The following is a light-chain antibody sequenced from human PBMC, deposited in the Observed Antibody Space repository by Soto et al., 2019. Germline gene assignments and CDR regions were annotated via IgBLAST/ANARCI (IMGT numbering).Light chain of an antibody. Sequence: DIQMTQSPSTLSASVGDRVTITCRASQSISSWLAWYQQKPGEAPKLLIYAASTSVSGVPSRFSGIGSGTEFTLTISSLQPDDFATYYCQQYDSFLYTFGQGTKLEIK. CDR3: QQYDSFLYT. V-gene: IGKV1-5*03. CDR2: AAS. J-gene: IGKJ2*01. CDR1: QSISSW.